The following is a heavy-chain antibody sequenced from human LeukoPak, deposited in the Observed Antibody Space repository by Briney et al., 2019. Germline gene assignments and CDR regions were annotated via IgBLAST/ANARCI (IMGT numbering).Heavy chain of an antibody. D-gene: IGHD6-19*01. CDR3: AKSGWYRYWYFDL. CDR2: IYSGGST. V-gene: IGHV3-66*01. Sequence: GGSLRLSCAASGFTVSSNYMSWVRRAPGKGLEWVSVIYSGGSTYYADSVKGRFTISRDNSKNTLYLQMNSLRAEDTAVYYCAKSGWYRYWYFDLWGRGTLVTVSS. CDR1: GFTVSSNY. J-gene: IGHJ2*01.